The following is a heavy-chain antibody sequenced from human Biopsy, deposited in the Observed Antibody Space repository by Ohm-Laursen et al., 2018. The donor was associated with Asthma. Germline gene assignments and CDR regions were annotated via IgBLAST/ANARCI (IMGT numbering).Heavy chain of an antibody. V-gene: IGHV3-23*01. J-gene: IGHJ5*02. Sequence: GSLRLSCAAPGFTFSSYAMSWVRQAPGKGLEWVSAISGSGSSTYYADSVKGRFTISRDNSKNTLYLQMNSLRAEDTAVYYCSKDERYIDWYWFDPWGQGTLVTVSS. CDR3: SKDERYIDWYWFDP. CDR1: GFTFSSYA. CDR2: ISGSGSST. D-gene: IGHD3-9*01.